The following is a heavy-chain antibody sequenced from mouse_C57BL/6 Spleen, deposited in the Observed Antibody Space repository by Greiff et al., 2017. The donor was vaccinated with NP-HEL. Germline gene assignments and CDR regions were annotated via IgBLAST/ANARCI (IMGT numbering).Heavy chain of an antibody. Sequence: EVQLQESGPGLVKPSQSLSLTCSVTGYSITSGYYWNWIRQFPGNKLEWMGYISYDGSNNYNPSLKNRISSTRDTSKNQFFLKLNSVTTEDTATYYCARGHYYGCSPAWFAYWGQGTLVTVSA. V-gene: IGHV3-6*01. D-gene: IGHD1-1*01. CDR3: ARGHYYGCSPAWFAY. CDR2: ISYDGSN. J-gene: IGHJ3*01. CDR1: GYSITSGYY.